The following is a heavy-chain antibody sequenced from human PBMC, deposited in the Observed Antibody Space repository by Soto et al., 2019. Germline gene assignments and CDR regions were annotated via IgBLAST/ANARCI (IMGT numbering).Heavy chain of an antibody. CDR2: ISAYNGNT. D-gene: IGHD5-12*01. Sequence: RASVKVSCKASGYTFTGYGISWVRQAPGQGLEWMGWISAYNGNTNYAQKLQGRVTMTTDTSTSTAYMELRSLRSDDTAVYYCARGTNIVATALSPDAFDIWGQGTMVTVSS. CDR3: ARGTNIVATALSPDAFDI. V-gene: IGHV1-18*01. CDR1: GYTFTGYG. J-gene: IGHJ3*02.